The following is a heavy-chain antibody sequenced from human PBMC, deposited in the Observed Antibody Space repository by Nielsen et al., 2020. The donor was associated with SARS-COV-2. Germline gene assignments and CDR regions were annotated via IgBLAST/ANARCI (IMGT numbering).Heavy chain of an antibody. V-gene: IGHV4-31*03. D-gene: IGHD6-6*01. CDR3: ARVGRIEARIPWFDP. J-gene: IGHJ5*02. Sequence: SETLSLTCTVSGDSISNGGYYWSWIRHHPGNGLEWIGSIFYSGSTYYNPSLKSRVSMSVDTSENQFSLTLWFVTAADTAVYYCARVGRIEARIPWFDPWGQGTLVTVSA. CDR1: GDSISNGGYY. CDR2: IFYSGST.